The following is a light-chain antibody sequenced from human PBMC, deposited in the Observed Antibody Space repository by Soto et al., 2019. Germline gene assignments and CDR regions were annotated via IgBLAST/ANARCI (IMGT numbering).Light chain of an antibody. V-gene: IGLV2-23*02. CDR3: CSSGGSPTYV. Sequence: QSALTQPASVSGSPGQSITISCTGTSSNVGSYKPVSWYQQHPGKAPKLMIFEVNKRPSGVSNGFSGSKSGNTASLTISGLKVEDEADYYCCSSGGSPTYVFGTGTRSPS. CDR1: SSNVGSYKP. J-gene: IGLJ1*01. CDR2: EVN.